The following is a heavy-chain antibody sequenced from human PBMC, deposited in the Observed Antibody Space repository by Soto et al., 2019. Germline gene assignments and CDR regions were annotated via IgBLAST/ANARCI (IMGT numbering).Heavy chain of an antibody. CDR1: GFTFSSYW. CDR3: ARPGSIWGSYRYTAYFDY. CDR2: ISSSSSYI. V-gene: IGHV3-21*01. D-gene: IGHD3-16*02. J-gene: IGHJ4*02. Sequence: SGGSLRLSCAASGFTFSSYWMHWVRQAPGKGLVWVSSISSSSSYIYYADSVKGRFTISRDNAKNSLYLQMNSLRAEDTAVYYCARPGSIWGSYRYTAYFDYWGQGTLVTVSS.